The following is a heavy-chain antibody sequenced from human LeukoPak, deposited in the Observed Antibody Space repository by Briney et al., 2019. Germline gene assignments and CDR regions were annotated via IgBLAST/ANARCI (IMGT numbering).Heavy chain of an antibody. V-gene: IGHV4-59*01. CDR2: IYYSGST. CDR1: GGSISSYY. J-gene: IGHJ4*01. Sequence: PSETLSLTCTVSGGSISSYYWSWIRQPPGKGLEWIGYIYYSGSTNYNPSLKSRVTVSVDTSKNQFSLKLSSVTAADTAVYYCARGDARGYSYGHFHFDHWGHGTLVTVSS. CDR3: ARGDARGYSYGHFHFDH. D-gene: IGHD5-18*01.